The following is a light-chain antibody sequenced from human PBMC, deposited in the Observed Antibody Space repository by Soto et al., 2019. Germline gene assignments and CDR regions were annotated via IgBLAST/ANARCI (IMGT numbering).Light chain of an antibody. Sequence: SDELTHPPSVSLSPGQMARITCSGDSLPKKYADWYQQKSGQAPVLVIYEDIKRPSGIPERFSGPSSGTLAILTISGAEVEDEVGHYIYSTDRSGTPFGTGTKVTVL. V-gene: IGLV3-10*01. CDR3: YSTDRSGTP. J-gene: IGLJ1*01. CDR2: EDI. CDR1: SLPKKY.